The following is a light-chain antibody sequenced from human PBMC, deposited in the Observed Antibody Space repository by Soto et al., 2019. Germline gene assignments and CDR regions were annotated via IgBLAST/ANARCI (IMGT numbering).Light chain of an antibody. CDR1: QGISSY. V-gene: IGKV1-9*01. Sequence: DIQLTQSPSFLSASVGDRVTITCRASQGISSYLAWYQQKPGKAPKLLIYAASTLQSGVPSRFSGSGSGTEFTLPISRLQPEDFATYYCQQLNSYPFLTFGGGTKVEIK. CDR2: AAS. CDR3: QQLNSYPFLT. J-gene: IGKJ4*01.